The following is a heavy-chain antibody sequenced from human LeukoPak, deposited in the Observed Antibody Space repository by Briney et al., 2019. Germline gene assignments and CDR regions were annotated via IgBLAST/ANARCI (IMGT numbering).Heavy chain of an antibody. CDR2: ISAYNGNT. J-gene: IGHJ3*02. CDR3: ARDGTTVVTRDAFDI. Sequence: ASVKVSCKASGYTFTSYGISWVRQAPGQGLEGMGWISAYNGNTNYAQKLQGRVTMTTDTSTSTAYMELRSLRSDDTAVYYCARDGTTVVTRDAFDIWGQGTMVTVSS. V-gene: IGHV1-18*01. D-gene: IGHD4-23*01. CDR1: GYTFTSYG.